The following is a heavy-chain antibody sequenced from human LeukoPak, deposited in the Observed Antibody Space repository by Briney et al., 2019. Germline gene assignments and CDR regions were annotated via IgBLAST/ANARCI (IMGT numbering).Heavy chain of an antibody. Sequence: PRGSLRLTRAASGFTFSDYYMSWIRQAPGKGLEWVSYISSSGRTIYYADAVKGRSTISRDNAKNSLYLQMNSLRAEDTAVYCCARDQRYRRYFHWFQNHSFDYWGQGTLVTVSS. CDR2: ISSSGRTI. J-gene: IGHJ4*02. CDR1: GFTFSDYY. D-gene: IGHD3-9*01. V-gene: IGHV3-11*01. CDR3: ARDQRYRRYFHWFQNHSFDY.